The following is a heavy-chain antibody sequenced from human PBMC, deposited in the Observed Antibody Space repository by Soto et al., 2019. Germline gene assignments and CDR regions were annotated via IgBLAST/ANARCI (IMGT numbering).Heavy chain of an antibody. CDR1: GFTFSSYS. CDR2: ISSSSSYI. V-gene: IGHV3-21*01. Sequence: GGSLRLSCAASGFTFSSYSMNWVRQAPGKGLEWVSSISSSSSYIYYADSVKGRFTISRDNAKNSLYLQMNSLRAEDTAVYYCARDGVYCSGGSCYGYYGMDVWGQGTTVTVSS. J-gene: IGHJ6*02. CDR3: ARDGVYCSGGSCYGYYGMDV. D-gene: IGHD2-15*01.